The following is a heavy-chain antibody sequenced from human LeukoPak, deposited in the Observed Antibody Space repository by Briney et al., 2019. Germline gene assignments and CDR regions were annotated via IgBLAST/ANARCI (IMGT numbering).Heavy chain of an antibody. V-gene: IGHV4-34*01. D-gene: IGHD3-10*01. CDR2: INHSGST. Sequence: KTSETLSLTCAVYGGSFSGYYWSWIRQPPGKGLEWIGEINHSGSTNYNPSLKSRVTISVDTSKNQFSLKLSSVTAADTAVYCCASAGPVSGHWGQGTLVTVSS. J-gene: IGHJ4*02. CDR1: GGSFSGYY. CDR3: ASAGPVSGH.